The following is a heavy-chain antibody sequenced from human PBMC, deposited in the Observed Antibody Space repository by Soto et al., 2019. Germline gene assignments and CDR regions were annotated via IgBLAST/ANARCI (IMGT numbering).Heavy chain of an antibody. CDR2: ISYDGSNK. Sequence: QVQLVESGGGVVQPGRSLRLSCAASGFTFSSYAMHWVRQAPGKGLEWVAVISYDGSNKYYADSVKGRFTISRDNSKNTLYLQMNSLRAEDTAVYYCARGLLWRGVSVATIARGLDYWGQGTLVTVSS. V-gene: IGHV3-30-3*01. CDR1: GFTFSSYA. J-gene: IGHJ4*02. D-gene: IGHD5-12*01. CDR3: ARGLLWRGVSVATIARGLDY.